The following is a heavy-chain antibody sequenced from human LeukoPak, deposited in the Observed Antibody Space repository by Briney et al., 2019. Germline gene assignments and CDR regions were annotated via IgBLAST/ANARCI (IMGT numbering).Heavy chain of an antibody. CDR3: ARSDYYGSGSLYDAFDI. V-gene: IGHV1-69*04. D-gene: IGHD3-10*01. CDR2: IIPILGIA. CDR1: GGTFSSYA. Sequence: ASVKVSCKASGGTFSSYAISWVRQAPGQGLEWMGRIIPILGIANYAQKFQGRVTITADKSTSTAYMELSSLRSEDTAVYYCARSDYYGSGSLYDAFDIWGQGTMVTVSS. J-gene: IGHJ3*02.